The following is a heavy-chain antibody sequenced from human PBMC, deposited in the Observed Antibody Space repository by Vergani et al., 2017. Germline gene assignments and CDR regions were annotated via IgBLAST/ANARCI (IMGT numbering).Heavy chain of an antibody. CDR1: GASIRSSNYY. V-gene: IGHV4-39*01. D-gene: IGHD3-10*01. CDR2: IYYSGST. Sequence: QLQLQESGPGLVKPSATLSLTCSVSGASIRSSNYYWGWIRQPPGKGLEWIASIYYSGSTYYTPSLKSRVTISVDTSKNQFSLKLSSVTAADTAVYYCARGGVTMVRGVPDAFDIWGQGTMVTVSS. CDR3: ARGGVTMVRGVPDAFDI. J-gene: IGHJ3*02.